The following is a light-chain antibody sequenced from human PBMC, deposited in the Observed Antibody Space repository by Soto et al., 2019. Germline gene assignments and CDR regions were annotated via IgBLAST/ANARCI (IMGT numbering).Light chain of an antibody. V-gene: IGKV1-9*01. CDR2: AAS. Sequence: DIQMTQSPSSLSASVGDRVTITCRASQYISTYLNWYQHKPGKAPKLLIYAASSLQSGVPSRFSGSGSGTEFTLTISSLQPEDFATYFCQQLNSFPLTFGGGTKVDIK. CDR3: QQLNSFPLT. CDR1: QYISTY. J-gene: IGKJ4*01.